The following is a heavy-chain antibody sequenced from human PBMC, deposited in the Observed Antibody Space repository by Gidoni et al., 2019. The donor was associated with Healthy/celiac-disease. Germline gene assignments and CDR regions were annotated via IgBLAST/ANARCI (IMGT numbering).Heavy chain of an antibody. D-gene: IGHD4-17*01. CDR3: ARTTVTAPRLYYFDY. CDR2: IYYSGSA. Sequence: QVQLQESGPGLVKPSETLSLTCTVSCGSISSYYWSWIRQPPGKGLEWIGYIYYSGSANYNPSLKSRVTISVDTSKNQFSLKLSSVTAADTAVYYCARTTVTAPRLYYFDYWGQGTLVTVSS. J-gene: IGHJ4*02. CDR1: CGSISSYY. V-gene: IGHV4-59*08.